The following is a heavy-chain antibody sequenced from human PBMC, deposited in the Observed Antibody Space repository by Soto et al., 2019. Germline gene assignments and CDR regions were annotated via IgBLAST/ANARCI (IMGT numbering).Heavy chain of an antibody. CDR3: QSGYHTHDY. Sequence: SCAASVFTFSSYAISLVRQAPGKGLEWVSAISGSGGSTYYAYSVKGRFTISRDNSKNTLYLQMNSLRAEDTAVYYCQSGYHTHDYWGQGTLVTVSS. CDR2: ISGSGGST. V-gene: IGHV3-23*01. D-gene: IGHD3-3*01. CDR1: VFTFSSYA. J-gene: IGHJ4*02.